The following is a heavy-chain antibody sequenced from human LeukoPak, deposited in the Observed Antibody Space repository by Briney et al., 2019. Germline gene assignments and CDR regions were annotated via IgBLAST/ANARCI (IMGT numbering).Heavy chain of an antibody. CDR3: ASQKLGNDY. CDR2: IYYTGT. D-gene: IGHD7-27*01. J-gene: IGHJ4*02. V-gene: IGHV4-59*02. CDR1: GGSVTDYY. Sequence: SETLSLTCTVSGGSVTDYYWSWIRQSPGKGLEWIGYIYYTGTSYNPSLQSRVTISADTSKNQFSLKLISVTAADTAVYYCASQKLGNDYWGQGTLVTVSS.